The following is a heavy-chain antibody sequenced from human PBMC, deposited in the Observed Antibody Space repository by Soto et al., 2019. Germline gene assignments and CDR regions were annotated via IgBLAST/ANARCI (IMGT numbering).Heavy chain of an antibody. CDR1: GGSFSGYF. J-gene: IGHJ4*02. V-gene: IGHV4-34*01. Sequence: QVQLQEWGAGLLKPSETLSHTCAVYGGSFSGYFWTWIRQPPGKGLEWIGEINHSGSSNYNPSLKSRLTISVDTSKSQFSLKLSSVTAADTAVYYCARGAGGSSSYIDYWGQGTLVTVSS. CDR3: ARGAGGSSSYIDY. CDR2: INHSGSS. D-gene: IGHD6-13*01.